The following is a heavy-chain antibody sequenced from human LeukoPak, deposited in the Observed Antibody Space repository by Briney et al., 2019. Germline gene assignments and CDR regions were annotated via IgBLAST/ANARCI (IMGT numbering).Heavy chain of an antibody. D-gene: IGHD6-6*01. CDR2: IYPGDSNT. Sequence: SGESLKISCKGSGYSFTSYWIGWVRQMPGKGLEWMGIIYPGDSNTRYSPSFQGQVTISADKSIRTAYLQWSSLKASDTAMYYCASGEVAARPAPLDYWGQGTLVTVSS. J-gene: IGHJ4*02. CDR3: ASGEVAARPAPLDY. V-gene: IGHV5-51*01. CDR1: GYSFTSYW.